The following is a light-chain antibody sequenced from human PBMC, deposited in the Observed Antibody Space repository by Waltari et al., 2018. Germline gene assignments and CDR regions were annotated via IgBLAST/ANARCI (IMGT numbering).Light chain of an antibody. Sequence: QSALTQPRSVSGSPGQSVTISCSGTSSDIGAYMYVSWYQQHPGKAPRLIIYDIKKRPAGVAARFSSSKSGNPASLTISGLQPDDGADYFCCSYAGNSMIFGGGTMLTVL. CDR1: SSDIGAYMY. CDR3: CSYAGNSMI. J-gene: IGLJ2*01. V-gene: IGLV2-11*01. CDR2: DIK.